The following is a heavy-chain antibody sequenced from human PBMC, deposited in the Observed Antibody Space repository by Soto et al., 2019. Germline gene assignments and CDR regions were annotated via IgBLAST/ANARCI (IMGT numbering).Heavy chain of an antibody. CDR1: GYTFTTYG. J-gene: IGHJ6*02. D-gene: IGHD3-10*01. CDR2: INTHNGNT. CDR3: TREGSAPYYYYGMDA. V-gene: IGHV1-18*01. Sequence: ASVKVSCKASGYTFTTYGISWVRQAPGEGLEWLGWINTHNGNTNYAQNLQGRVFMTADTSTNTAYMELRSLRSDDTAIYYCTREGSAPYYYYGMDAWGQGTTVTVSS.